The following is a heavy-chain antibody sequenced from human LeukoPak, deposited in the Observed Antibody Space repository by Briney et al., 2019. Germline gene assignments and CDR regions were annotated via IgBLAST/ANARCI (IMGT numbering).Heavy chain of an antibody. J-gene: IGHJ6*03. Sequence: SETLSLTCTVSGGSISSGSYYWSWIRQPAGKGLEWIGRIYTSGSTNYNPSLKSRVTISVDTSKNQFSLKLSSVTAADTAVYYCARVAVASTYYYYYYMDVWGKGTTVTISS. V-gene: IGHV4-61*02. CDR3: ARVAVASTYYYYYYMDV. CDR2: IYTSGST. D-gene: IGHD6-19*01. CDR1: GGSISSGSYY.